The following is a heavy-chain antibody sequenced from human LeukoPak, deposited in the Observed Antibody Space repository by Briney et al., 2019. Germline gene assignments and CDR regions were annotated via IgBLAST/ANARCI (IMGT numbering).Heavy chain of an antibody. V-gene: IGHV1-2*02. CDR2: INPNSGGT. CDR3: ARKFAGRWLQFVDY. J-gene: IGHJ4*02. D-gene: IGHD5-24*01. CDR1: GYTFTGYY. Sequence: ASVKVSCKASGYTFTGYYMHWGRQAPGQGLEWMGWINPNSGGTNYAQKFQGRVTMTRDTSISTAYMELSRLRSDDTAVYYCARKFAGRWLQFVDYWGQGTLVTVSS.